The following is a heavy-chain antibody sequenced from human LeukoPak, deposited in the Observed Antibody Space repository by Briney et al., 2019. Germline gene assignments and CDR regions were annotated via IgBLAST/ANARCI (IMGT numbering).Heavy chain of an antibody. J-gene: IGHJ4*02. CDR2: IYYSGST. CDR1: GGSISSSSYY. V-gene: IGHV4-39*01. CDR3: ARYDYDYVWGSYRYSLANHFDY. Sequence: SETLSLTCTVSGGSISSSSYYWGWIRQPPGKGLEWIGSIYYSGSTYYNPSLKSRVTISVDTSKNQFSLKLSSVTAADTAVYYCARYDYDYVWGSYRYSLANHFDYWGQGTLVTVSS. D-gene: IGHD3-16*02.